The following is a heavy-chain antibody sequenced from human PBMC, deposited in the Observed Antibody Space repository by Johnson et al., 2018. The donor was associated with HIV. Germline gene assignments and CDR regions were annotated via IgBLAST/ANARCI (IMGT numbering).Heavy chain of an antibody. D-gene: IGHD5-12*01. CDR2: INWTGGRT. V-gene: IGHV3-23*04. CDR3: TTGLPGATYDAFDI. CDR1: GFIVRSNY. J-gene: IGHJ3*02. Sequence: VQLVESRGVLVQPGGSLRLSCAASGFIVRSNYMNWVRQAPGKGLEWVSGINWTGGRTGYADSVKGRFTISRDDSKNTLYLQMNSLKTEDTAVYYCTTGLPGATYDAFDIWGQGTMVTVSS.